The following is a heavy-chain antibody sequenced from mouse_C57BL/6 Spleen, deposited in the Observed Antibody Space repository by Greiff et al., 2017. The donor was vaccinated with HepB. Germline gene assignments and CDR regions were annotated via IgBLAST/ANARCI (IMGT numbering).Heavy chain of an antibody. CDR3: SRLGGYYLDY. CDR1: GYTFTSYW. Sequence: VQLQQSGAELAKPGASVKLSCKASGYTFTSYWMHWVKQRPGQGLEWIGYINPSSGYTKYNQKFKDMATLTADNSSSTAYMQLSSLTYEDSAVYYCSRLGGYYLDYWGQGTTLTVSS. J-gene: IGHJ2*01. V-gene: IGHV1-7*01. D-gene: IGHD2-3*01. CDR2: INPSSGYT.